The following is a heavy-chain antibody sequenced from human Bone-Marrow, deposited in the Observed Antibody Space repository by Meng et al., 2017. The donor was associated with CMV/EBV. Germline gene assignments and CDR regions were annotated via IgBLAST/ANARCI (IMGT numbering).Heavy chain of an antibody. J-gene: IGHJ4*02. V-gene: IGHV1-46*01. CDR3: ARNHYFDNSGILKVHLDF. Sequence: ASVKVSCKASGYTFTSYYMHWVRQAPGQGLEWMGRIIPILGIANYAQKFQGRVSMTTDTSTSTAYMDLRSLRSDDTAVYYCARNHYFDNSGILKVHLDFWGQGTLVTVSS. D-gene: IGHD3-22*01. CDR1: GYTFTSYY. CDR2: IIPILGIA.